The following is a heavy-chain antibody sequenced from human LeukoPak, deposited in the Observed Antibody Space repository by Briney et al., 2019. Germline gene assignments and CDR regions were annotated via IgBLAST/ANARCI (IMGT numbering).Heavy chain of an antibody. CDR2: IGRDGIKT. CDR3: AKEVRGSSWTGFDS. D-gene: IGHD6-13*01. J-gene: IGHJ4*02. V-gene: IGHV3-43*01. Sequence: GGSLRLSCAASGFKFDNYSMHWVRQFPGKGLEWVSLIGRDGIKTFYADSVKGRFTIPRDNNKNSLYLQMNSLRSEGTALYYCAKEVRGSSWTGFDSWGQGTLVTVSS. CDR1: GFKFDNYS.